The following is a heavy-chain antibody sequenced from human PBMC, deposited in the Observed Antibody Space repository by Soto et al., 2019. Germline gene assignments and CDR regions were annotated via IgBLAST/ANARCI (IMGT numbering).Heavy chain of an antibody. V-gene: IGHV4-39*01. Sequence: QLQLQESGPGLVKPSETLSLTCTVSGGSISSSSYYWGWIRQPPGKGLEWIGSIYYSGSTYYNPSLKSRVTISVDTSKNQFSLKLSSVTAADTAVYYCAIAVAGTPPLLSPTRLNPPPRPFDYWGQGTLVTVSS. CDR2: IYYSGST. J-gene: IGHJ4*02. CDR1: GGSISSSSYY. D-gene: IGHD6-19*01. CDR3: AIAVAGTPPLLSPTRLNPPPRPFDY.